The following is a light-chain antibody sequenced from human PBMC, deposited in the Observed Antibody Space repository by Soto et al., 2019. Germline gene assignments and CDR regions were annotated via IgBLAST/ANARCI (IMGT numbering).Light chain of an antibody. V-gene: IGKV3-20*01. J-gene: IGKJ4*01. CDR2: GAS. Sequence: IVLTPSPAILAFSPLYRSTISSRASQSVSSSYLAWYQHKPGQAPRLLIHGASSRVTGIPDGFSGSGSGTDFTLTITRLEPEDFAVYYCQQYQSLTFGGGTKVDIK. CDR1: QSVSSSY. CDR3: QQYQSLT.